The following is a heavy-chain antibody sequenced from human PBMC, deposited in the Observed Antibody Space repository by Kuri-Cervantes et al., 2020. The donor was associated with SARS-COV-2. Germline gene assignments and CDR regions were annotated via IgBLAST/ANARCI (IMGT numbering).Heavy chain of an antibody. CDR3: AKAGYIAAAGAYYYYMDV. Sequence: GGSLRLSCAASGFTFSSYWMHWVRQAPGKGLVWVSRINSDGSSTSYADSVKGRFTISRDNAKNTLYLQMNSLRAEYTAVYYCAKAGYIAAAGAYYYYMDVWGKGTTVTVSS. CDR1: GFTFSSYW. D-gene: IGHD6-13*01. CDR2: INSDGSST. J-gene: IGHJ6*03. V-gene: IGHV3-74*01.